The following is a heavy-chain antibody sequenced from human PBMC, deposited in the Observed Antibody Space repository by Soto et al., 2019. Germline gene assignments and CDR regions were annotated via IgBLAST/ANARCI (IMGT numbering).Heavy chain of an antibody. CDR1: GYTFTSYD. D-gene: IGHD3-10*01. CDR3: ARGVGGDKSVMVRGVITYYYYYYMDV. V-gene: IGHV1-8*01. J-gene: IGHJ6*03. CDR2: MNPNSGNT. Sequence: ASVKFSCKASGYTFTSYDINWVRQATGQGLEWMGWMNPNSGNTGYAQKFQGRVTMTRNTSISTAYMELSSLRSEDTAVYYCARGVGGDKSVMVRGVITYYYYYYMDVWGKGTTVTVSS.